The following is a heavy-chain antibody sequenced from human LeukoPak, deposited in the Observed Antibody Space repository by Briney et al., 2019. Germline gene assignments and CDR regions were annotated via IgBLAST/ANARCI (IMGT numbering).Heavy chain of an antibody. CDR1: GFTFSSYA. J-gene: IGHJ4*02. Sequence: GGSLRLSCAASGFTFSSYAMYWVRRAPGKGLEWVSPISPTNRYIYYGYSVKGRFTVSRDNAKNSLYLQMNSLRAEDTAVYYCARELEEGFDYWGQGTLVTVSS. CDR3: ARELEEGFDY. CDR2: ISPTNRYI. D-gene: IGHD1-1*01. V-gene: IGHV3-21*01.